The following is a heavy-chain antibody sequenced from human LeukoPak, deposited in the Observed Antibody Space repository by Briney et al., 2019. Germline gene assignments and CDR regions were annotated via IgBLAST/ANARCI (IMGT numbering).Heavy chain of an antibody. J-gene: IGHJ5*02. CDR1: GYTFTGYY. D-gene: IGHD3-9*01. CDR3: ARGFHDILTGANWFDP. CDR2: INPNSGGT. V-gene: IGHV1-2*02. Sequence: SVKVSCKASGYTFTGYYMHWVRQAPGQGPEWMGWINPNSGGTNYAQKFQGRVTMTRDTSISTAYMELSRLRSDDTAVYYCARGFHDILTGANWFDPWGQGTLVTVSS.